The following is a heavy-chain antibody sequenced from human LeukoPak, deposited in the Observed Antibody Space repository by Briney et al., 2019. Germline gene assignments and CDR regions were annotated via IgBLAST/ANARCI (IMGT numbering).Heavy chain of an antibody. Sequence: ASVKVSCKASGGAFSSYAISWVRQAPAQGLEWMGRFIPILGIANYAQKFQGRVTITADKSTSTAYMELSSLRSEDTAVYYCARSGSYRYFQHWGQGTLVTVSS. CDR2: FIPILGIA. V-gene: IGHV1-69*04. CDR3: ARSGSYRYFQH. J-gene: IGHJ1*01. D-gene: IGHD1-26*01. CDR1: GGAFSSYA.